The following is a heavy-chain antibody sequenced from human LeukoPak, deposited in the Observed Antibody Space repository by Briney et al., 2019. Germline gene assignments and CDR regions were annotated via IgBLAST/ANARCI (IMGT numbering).Heavy chain of an antibody. CDR3: ARLSGAEPDYGYGDFDY. J-gene: IGHJ4*02. Sequence: PGGSLRLSCAASGFTFSSYSMNWVRQAPGKGLEWVSSISSSSSYIYYADSVKGRFTISRDNTKNSLYLQMNSLRAEDTAVYYCARLSGAEPDYGYGDFDYWGQGTLVTVSS. CDR1: GFTFSSYS. D-gene: IGHD5-18*01. V-gene: IGHV3-21*01. CDR2: ISSSSSYI.